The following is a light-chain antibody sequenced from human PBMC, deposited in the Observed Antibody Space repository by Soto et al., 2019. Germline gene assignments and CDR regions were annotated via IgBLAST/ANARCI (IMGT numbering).Light chain of an antibody. V-gene: IGKV1-9*01. CDR3: QQLNSYPIT. CDR1: QGISSY. Sequence: DIQLTQSPSFLSASVGDRVTITCRASQGISSYLAWYQQKPGKAPKLLIFAASTLQSGVPSRFSGSGSGTEFTRTISSLQPEDFATYHCQQLNSYPITFGQGTRLEIK. CDR2: AAS. J-gene: IGKJ5*01.